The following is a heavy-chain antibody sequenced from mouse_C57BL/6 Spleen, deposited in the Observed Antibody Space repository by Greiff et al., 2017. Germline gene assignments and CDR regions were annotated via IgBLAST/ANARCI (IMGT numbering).Heavy chain of an antibody. CDR2: INPNNGGT. V-gene: IGHV1-26*01. J-gene: IGHJ1*03. CDR1: GYTFTDYY. Sequence: VQLQQSGPELVKPGASVKISCKASGYTFTDYYMNWVKQSHGKSLEWIGDINPNNGGTSYNQKFKGKATLTVDKSSSTAYMELRSLTSEDSAVYYCAREGGTTVVGYFDVWGTGTTVTVSS. CDR3: AREGGTTVVGYFDV. D-gene: IGHD1-1*01.